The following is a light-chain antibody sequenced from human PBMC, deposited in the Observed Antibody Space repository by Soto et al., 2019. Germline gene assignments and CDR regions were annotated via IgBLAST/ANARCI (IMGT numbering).Light chain of an antibody. J-gene: IGKJ4*02. V-gene: IGKV3-20*01. CDR2: GAS. CDR1: QSVSSSY. CDR3: QQYGTATLT. Sequence: EIVLTQSPGTLSLSPGERATLSCRAGQSVSSSYLAWYQHKPGQAPRLLIYGASSRATGIPDRFSGSGSGTDCNLTISRLEPDDFAVYYCQQYGTATLTFGGGTKVEIK.